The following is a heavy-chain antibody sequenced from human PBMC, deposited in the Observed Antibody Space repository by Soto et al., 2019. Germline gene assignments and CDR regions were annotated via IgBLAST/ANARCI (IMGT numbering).Heavy chain of an antibody. V-gene: IGHV3-23*01. CDR1: GFTFSTYA. CDR3: AKENPTDTCFDY. J-gene: IGHJ4*02. D-gene: IGHD2-2*02. Sequence: EVQLLESGGGLVQPGGSLRLSCVASGFTFSTYAMTWVRQAPGKGLEWVSAISGSGSGTNYADSVKGRFTISRDNSKNILYLQMNSLRAEDTAVYYCAKENPTDTCFDYWGPGTLVTVSS. CDR2: ISGSGSGT.